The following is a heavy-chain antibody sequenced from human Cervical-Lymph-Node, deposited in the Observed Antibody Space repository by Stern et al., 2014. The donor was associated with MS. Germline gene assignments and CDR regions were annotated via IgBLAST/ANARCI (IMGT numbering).Heavy chain of an antibody. CDR1: GFSLSTTGMC. J-gene: IGHJ4*02. Sequence: ESGPALVKPTQTLTLTCTFSGFSLSTTGMCLSWIRQPPGKAMEWLALLDWDGYKYYITALKTRLTISKDTSKNQVVLTMTNMAPLDTATYFCVRAREGYYFDYWGQGIPVTVSS. V-gene: IGHV2-70*01. CDR2: LDWDGYK. CDR3: VRAREGYYFDY. D-gene: IGHD2-21*01.